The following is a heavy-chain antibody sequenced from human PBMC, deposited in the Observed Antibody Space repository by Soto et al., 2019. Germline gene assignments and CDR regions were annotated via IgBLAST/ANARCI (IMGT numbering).Heavy chain of an antibody. J-gene: IGHJ4*02. CDR3: ATDDYGSFPY. D-gene: IGHD3-10*01. CDR2: IDPRSGGT. CDR1: GYPFTTYY. Sequence: ASVKVSCKVSGYPFTTYYIHGVRQAPGQGLEWMGWIDPRSGGTVYEQKFQGRVTMTRDTSISTVYMDLSGLTSDDTALYYCATDDYGSFPYWGQGSLVTVSS. V-gene: IGHV1-2*02.